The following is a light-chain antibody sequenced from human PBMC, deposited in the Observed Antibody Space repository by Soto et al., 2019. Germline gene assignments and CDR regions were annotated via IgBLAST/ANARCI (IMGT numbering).Light chain of an antibody. V-gene: IGKV3D-15*01. CDR2: GVS. Sequence: EIMMTQSPATLSVSPGERATLSCRASQSVSSNLAWYQQKPGQAPRLLLYGVSTSATGIPARFSGSGSGTEFTLTISSMQSEDFAIYYCQQYNDWPRTFGPGTKVDFK. CDR1: QSVSSN. CDR3: QQYNDWPRT. J-gene: IGKJ3*01.